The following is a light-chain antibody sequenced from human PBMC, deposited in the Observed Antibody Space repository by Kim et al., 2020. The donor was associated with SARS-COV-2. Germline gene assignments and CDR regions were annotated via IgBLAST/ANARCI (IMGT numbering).Light chain of an antibody. CDR3: QVWDSSTVV. J-gene: IGLJ2*01. CDR2: RDS. Sequence: SYELTQSPSVSVAPGKTARITCGGNNIGSKNVHWYQQKPGQAPVLVIYRDSNRPSGIPERFSGSNSGNTATLTISRAQAGDEADYYCQVWDSSTVVFGGGTQLTVL. V-gene: IGLV3-9*01. CDR1: NIGSKN.